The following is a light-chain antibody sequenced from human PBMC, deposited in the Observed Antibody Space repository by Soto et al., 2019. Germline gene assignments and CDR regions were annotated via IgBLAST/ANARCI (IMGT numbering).Light chain of an antibody. CDR1: QSVSSY. J-gene: IGKJ2*01. CDR3: QQRSNWPPYT. V-gene: IGKV3-11*01. CDR2: DAS. Sequence: EIVLTQSPATLSLSPGERATLSCRASQSVSSYLAWYQQKPGQAPRLLIYDASNRPTGITARFSGSGSGTDFTLTISSLEPEDFAVYYCQQRSNWPPYTFGQGTKLEIK.